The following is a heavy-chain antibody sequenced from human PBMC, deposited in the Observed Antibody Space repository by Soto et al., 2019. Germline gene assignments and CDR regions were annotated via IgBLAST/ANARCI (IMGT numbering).Heavy chain of an antibody. CDR1: GGSISRGNYY. CDR3: ATMGTPATGLYYFDF. Sequence: QVQLQESGPGLVKPSQTLSLTCTVSGGSISRGNYYWSWIRQPPGKGLGWIGFISYSGSAYYNPSLKSRVTISVDTSKNQFSLNLSFVTAADTAVYYCATMGTPATGLYYFDFWGQGTLFTVSS. CDR2: ISYSGSA. V-gene: IGHV4-30-4*01. D-gene: IGHD2-15*01. J-gene: IGHJ4*02.